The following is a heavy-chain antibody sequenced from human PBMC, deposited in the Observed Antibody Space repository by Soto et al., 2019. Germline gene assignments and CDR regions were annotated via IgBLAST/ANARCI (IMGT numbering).Heavy chain of an antibody. V-gene: IGHV1-46*01. D-gene: IGHD3-3*01. J-gene: IGHJ5*02. Sequence: SXKVCYKAPGDTXSSYYLHLVRQAPGQGLEWMGVINPHGCSTKYAQKFQGRITMNRDTSRRTVYMELRSLRSDDKAIYYCARSSGGNFGIIIEGSNWFDPWGQGTLVTVSS. CDR3: ARSSGGNFGIIIEGSNWFDP. CDR1: GDTXSSYY. CDR2: INPHGCST.